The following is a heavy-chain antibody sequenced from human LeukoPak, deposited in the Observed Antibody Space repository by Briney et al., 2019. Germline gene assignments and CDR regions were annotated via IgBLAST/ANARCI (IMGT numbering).Heavy chain of an antibody. CDR3: ARDYSSGYYRTFDY. V-gene: IGHV3-9*01. CDR1: GFTFDDYA. Sequence: PGRSLRLSCVASGFTFDDYAMHWVRQVPGKGLEWVSGISWNSGSTGYADSVKGRFTISRDNSKNTLYLQVNSLRAEDTAVYYCARDYSSGYYRTFDYWGQGTLVTVSS. J-gene: IGHJ4*02. D-gene: IGHD3-22*01. CDR2: ISWNSGST.